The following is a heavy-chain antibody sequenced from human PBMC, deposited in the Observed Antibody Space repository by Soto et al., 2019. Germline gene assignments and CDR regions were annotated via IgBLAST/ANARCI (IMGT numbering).Heavy chain of an antibody. CDR2: IYHSGSN. Sequence: QVQLQESGPGLVKPSGTLYLTCTVSGASISSSNWWSWVRQQPGKGLDWIGEIYHSGSNNYNPSLKSRVTISVDKSKNQFSLKLSSVTAADTAVYYCARGPRDWGGSSWYYFDYWGQGSLVTVSS. CDR1: GASISSSNW. D-gene: IGHD6-13*01. CDR3: ARGPRDWGGSSWYYFDY. V-gene: IGHV4-4*02. J-gene: IGHJ4*02.